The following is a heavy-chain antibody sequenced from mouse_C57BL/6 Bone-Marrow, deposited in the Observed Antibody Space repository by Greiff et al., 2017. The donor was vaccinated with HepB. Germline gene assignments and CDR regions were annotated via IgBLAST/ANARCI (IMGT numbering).Heavy chain of an antibody. CDR1: GYTFTDYY. J-gene: IGHJ2*01. CDR3: ARSRGLY. CDR2: INPNNGGT. V-gene: IGHV1-26*01. Sequence: EVQLQQSGPELVKPGASVKISCKASGYTFTDYYMNWVKQSHGKSLEWIGDINPNNGGTSYNQKFKGKATLTVDKSSSTAYMELRSLTSEDSAVYYCARSRGLYWGQGTTLTVSS.